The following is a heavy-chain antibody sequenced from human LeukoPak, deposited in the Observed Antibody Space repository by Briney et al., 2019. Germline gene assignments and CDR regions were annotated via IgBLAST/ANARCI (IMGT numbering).Heavy chain of an antibody. D-gene: IGHD1-26*01. Sequence: SETLSLTCAVYGGSFGGYYWSWIRQPPGKGLEWIGEINHSGSTNYNPSLKSRVTISVDTSKNQFSLKLSSVTAADTAVYYCARGLGATTIPFDYWGQGTLVTVSS. CDR3: ARGLGATTIPFDY. J-gene: IGHJ4*02. CDR1: GGSFGGYY. V-gene: IGHV4-34*01. CDR2: INHSGST.